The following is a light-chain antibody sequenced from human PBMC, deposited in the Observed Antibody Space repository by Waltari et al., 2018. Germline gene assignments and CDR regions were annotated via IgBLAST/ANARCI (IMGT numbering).Light chain of an antibody. Sequence: DIVMTQSPLSLPVTPGAPASISCRSSQSLLHRSGYNFVDWYVQKPGQPPQLLIYMGSNRASGVPDRFSGSGSGTDFTLKIARVEAEDVAIYYCQQYHSTPWTFGQGTKVGVK. CDR1: QSLLHRSGYNF. V-gene: IGKV2-28*01. CDR3: QQYHSTPWT. CDR2: MGS. J-gene: IGKJ1*01.